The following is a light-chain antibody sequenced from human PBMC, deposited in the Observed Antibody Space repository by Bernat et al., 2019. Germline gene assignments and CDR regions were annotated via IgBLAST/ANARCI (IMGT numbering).Light chain of an antibody. CDR3: QAWDSSVGV. CDR2: RDD. CDR1: KLGSKF. Sequence: SYELTQPPSVSVSPGQTASITCSGDKLGSKFTCWYQQKPGQSPVVVIYRDDKRPSGIPERFSGSHSGNTATLTISGAQAMDEANYYCQAWDSSVGVFGGGTKLTVL. J-gene: IGLJ2*01. V-gene: IGLV3-1*01.